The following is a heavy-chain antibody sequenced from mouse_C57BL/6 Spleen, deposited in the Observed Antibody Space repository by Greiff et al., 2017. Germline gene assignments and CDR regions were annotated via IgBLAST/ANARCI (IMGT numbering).Heavy chain of an antibody. V-gene: IGHV5-6*01. CDR3: ARQRGDGNYFDY. D-gene: IGHD2-1*01. Sequence: EVMLVESGGDLVKPGGSLKLSCAASGFTFSSYGMSWVRQTPDKRLEWVATISSGGSYTYYPDSVKGRFTISRDNAKNTLYLQMSSLKSEDTAMYYCARQRGDGNYFDYWGQGTTLTVSS. CDR2: ISSGGSYT. J-gene: IGHJ2*01. CDR1: GFTFSSYG.